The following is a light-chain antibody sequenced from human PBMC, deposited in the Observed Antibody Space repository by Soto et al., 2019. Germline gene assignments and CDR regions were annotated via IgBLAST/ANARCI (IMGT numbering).Light chain of an antibody. V-gene: IGLV1-51*01. CDR1: YSNIGSNF. J-gene: IGLJ2*01. CDR2: DNT. Sequence: QSVLTQSSSVSAAAGQKVTISCSGSYSNIGSNFVSWYQHFPGSAPKLVIYDNTQRPSGIPDRFSGSKSGSSATLGITGLQTGDEADYYCGTWDSSLNVVVFGGGTKLTGL. CDR3: GTWDSSLNVVV.